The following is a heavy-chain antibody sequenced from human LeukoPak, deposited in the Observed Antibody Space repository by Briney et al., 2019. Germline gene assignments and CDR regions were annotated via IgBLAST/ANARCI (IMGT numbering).Heavy chain of an antibody. CDR1: GSSISSAFY. Sequence: SDTLSLTCAVSGSSISSAFYWGWIRQPPGKGLEWIGSISHSGSTSYNPSLKSRVPISVDTSKNQSPLKLTSVTAADSAVYWCARENRVHLIGYATWFAPSGQGTLVTVSS. V-gene: IGHV4-38-2*02. CDR2: ISHSGST. D-gene: IGHD3-16*01. J-gene: IGHJ5*02. CDR3: ARENRVHLIGYATWFAP.